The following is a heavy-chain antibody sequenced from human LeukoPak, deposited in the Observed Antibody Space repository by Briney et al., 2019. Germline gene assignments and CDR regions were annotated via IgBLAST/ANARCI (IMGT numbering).Heavy chain of an antibody. D-gene: IGHD6-13*01. CDR2: INHSGST. CDR1: GGSFSGYY. J-gene: IGHJ4*02. Sequence: SETLSLTCAVYGGSFSGYYWSWIRQPPGKGLEWIGEINHSGSTNYNPSLKSRVTISVDTSKNQFSLKLSSVTAADTAVYYCARGGIAAAGTSRKSFDYWGQGTLVTVSS. CDR3: ARGGIAAAGTSRKSFDY. V-gene: IGHV4-34*01.